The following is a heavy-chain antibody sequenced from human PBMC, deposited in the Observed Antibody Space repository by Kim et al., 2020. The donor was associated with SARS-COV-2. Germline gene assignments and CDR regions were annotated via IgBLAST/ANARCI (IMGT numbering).Heavy chain of an antibody. CDR3: ASLSNGPQWLPFDY. D-gene: IGHD3-22*01. CDR1: GFTFSSYA. CDR2: IYSGGSST. V-gene: IGHV3-23*03. Sequence: GGSLRLSCAASGFTFSSYAMSWVRQAPGKGLEWVSVIYSGGSSTYYADSVKGRFTISRDNSKNTLYLQMNSLRAEDTAVYYCASLSNGPQWLPFDYWGQGTLVTVSS. J-gene: IGHJ4*02.